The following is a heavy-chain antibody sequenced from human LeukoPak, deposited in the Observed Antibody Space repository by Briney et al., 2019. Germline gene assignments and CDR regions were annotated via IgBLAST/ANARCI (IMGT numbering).Heavy chain of an antibody. Sequence: SETLSLTCTVSGGSISSSSYYWGWIRQHPGKGLEWIGSIYYSGSTYYNPSLKTRVTISVDTSKTQFSLKLSSLTAADTAVYYWARGQYDILTGYPDWFDPWGQGTLVTVSS. D-gene: IGHD3-9*01. CDR3: ARGQYDILTGYPDWFDP. CDR1: GGSISSSSYY. V-gene: IGHV4-39*01. CDR2: IYYSGST. J-gene: IGHJ5*02.